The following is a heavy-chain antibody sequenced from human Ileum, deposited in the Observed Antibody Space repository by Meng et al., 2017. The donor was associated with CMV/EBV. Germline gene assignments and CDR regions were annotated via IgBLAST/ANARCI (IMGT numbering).Heavy chain of an antibody. Sequence: PRQVKLPKKLTITGTGYGGSTNNVRDYRGCIRKPTGKGLEWIGSVYYDRATFYNPSLKSRVNISVDTSKTQFSLKVKSVTAADTAIYFYARSTLTTFASDYWAKGTLVTASS. J-gene: IGHJ4*02. CDR3: ARSTLTTFASDY. CDR2: VYYDRAT. D-gene: IGHD4-11*01. CDR1: GGSTNNVRDY. V-gene: IGHV4-39*07.